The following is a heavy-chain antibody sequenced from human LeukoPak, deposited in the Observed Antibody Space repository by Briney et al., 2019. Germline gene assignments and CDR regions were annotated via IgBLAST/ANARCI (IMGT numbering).Heavy chain of an antibody. V-gene: IGHV3-30*04. Sequence: PGGSLRLSCVGSGFTFSSLAIRWVRQAPGKGLEWVAVISYDGRNKYYADSVKGRSTISRDNSKNTLYLQMNSLRDEDTAVYYCARGTYSSGYYSIDYWGQGTLVTVSS. CDR3: ARGTYSSGYYSIDY. CDR1: GFTFSSLA. J-gene: IGHJ4*02. CDR2: ISYDGRNK. D-gene: IGHD3-22*01.